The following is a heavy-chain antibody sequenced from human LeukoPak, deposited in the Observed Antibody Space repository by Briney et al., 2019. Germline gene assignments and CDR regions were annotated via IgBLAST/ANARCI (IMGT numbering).Heavy chain of an antibody. Sequence: GASVKVSCKASGYTFTSYDINWVRQATGQGLEWMGWMNPNRGNTGYAQKFQGRATMTRNTSISTAYMELSSLRSEDTAVYYCARAGDIVVVPAAPEYYYYYGMDVWGQGTTVTVSS. CDR1: GYTFTSYD. CDR3: ARAGDIVVVPAAPEYYYYYGMDV. CDR2: MNPNRGNT. V-gene: IGHV1-8*01. D-gene: IGHD2-2*01. J-gene: IGHJ6*02.